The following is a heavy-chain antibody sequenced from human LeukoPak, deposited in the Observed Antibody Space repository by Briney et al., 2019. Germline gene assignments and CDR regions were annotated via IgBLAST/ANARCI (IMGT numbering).Heavy chain of an antibody. CDR1: GFTFSSYS. V-gene: IGHV3-21*01. Sequence: GGSLRLSCAASGFTFSSYSMNWVRQAPGKGLEWVSSISSSSYIYYADSVKGRFTISRDNAKNSLYLQMNSLRAEDTAVYYCAKGEWLLSSSAFDYWGQGTLVTVSS. D-gene: IGHD3-3*01. CDR3: AKGEWLLSSSAFDY. CDR2: ISSSSYI. J-gene: IGHJ4*02.